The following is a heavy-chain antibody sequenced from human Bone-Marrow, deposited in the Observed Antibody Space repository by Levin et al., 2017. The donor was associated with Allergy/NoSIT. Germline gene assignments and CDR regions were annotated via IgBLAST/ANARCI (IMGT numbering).Heavy chain of an antibody. CDR3: AKHVGYCTDGSCYFDS. V-gene: IGHV3-23*01. D-gene: IGHD2-8*01. CDR1: GYTFNMYA. CDR2: ISGRGNGT. J-gene: IGHJ4*02. Sequence: QSGGSLRLSCAASGYTFNMYAMTWVRQAPGKGLEWVSGISGRGNGTYYADSVKGRFTISRDNSKNTLYLQMSDLRAEDTAVYYCAKHVGYCTDGSCYFDSWDQGTLVTVSS.